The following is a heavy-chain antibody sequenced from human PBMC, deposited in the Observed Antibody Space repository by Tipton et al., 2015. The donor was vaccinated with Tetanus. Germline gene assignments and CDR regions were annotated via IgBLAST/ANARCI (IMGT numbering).Heavy chain of an antibody. CDR3: VRDGGSSGWLAY. Sequence: GSLRLSCAAFGFIVSSHYMSWVRQAPGKGLEWVSVMYSGGDTYYVDSVKGRFSISRDNAKNTLYLQMNSLRVEGTAVYYCVRDGGSSGWLAYWGQGTLVTVSS. CDR1: GFIVSSHY. D-gene: IGHD6-19*01. CDR2: MYSGGDT. J-gene: IGHJ4*02. V-gene: IGHV3-53*01.